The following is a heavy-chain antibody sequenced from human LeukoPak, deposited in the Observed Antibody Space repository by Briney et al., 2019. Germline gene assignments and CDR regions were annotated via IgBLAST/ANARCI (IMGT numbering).Heavy chain of an antibody. CDR1: GFTFDDYA. V-gene: IGHV3-9*01. J-gene: IGHJ4*02. D-gene: IGHD6-19*01. CDR2: ISWNSGSI. CDR3: AKAFGRLVNEIDY. Sequence: GGSLRLSCAASGFTFDDYAMHWVRQAPGKGLEWVSGISWNSGSIGYADSVKGRFTISRDNAKDSLYLQMNSLRAEDTALYYCAKAFGRLVNEIDYWGQGTLVTVSS.